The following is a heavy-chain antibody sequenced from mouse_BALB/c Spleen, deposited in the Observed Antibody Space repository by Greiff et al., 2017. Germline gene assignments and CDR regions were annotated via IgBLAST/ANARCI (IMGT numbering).Heavy chain of an antibody. CDR2: IWAGGST. CDR3: ARDNYGSPWFAY. J-gene: IGHJ3*01. V-gene: IGHV2-9*02. CDR1: GFSLTSYG. D-gene: IGHD1-1*01. Sequence: VKLVESGPGLVAPSQSLSISCTVSGFSLTSYGVHWVRQPPGKGLEWLGVIWAGGSTNYNSALMSRLSISKDNSKSQVFLKMNSLQTDDTAMYYCARDNYGSPWFAYWGQGTLVTVSA.